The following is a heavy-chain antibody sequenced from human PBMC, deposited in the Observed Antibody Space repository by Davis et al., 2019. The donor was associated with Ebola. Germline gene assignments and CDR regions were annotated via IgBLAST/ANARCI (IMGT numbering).Heavy chain of an antibody. J-gene: IGHJ3*02. V-gene: IGHV3-21*01. D-gene: IGHD2-15*01. CDR1: GFTFSSYS. Sequence: GESLKISCAASGFTFSSYSMNWVRQAPGKGLEWVSSISSSSSYIYYADSVKGRFTISRDNAKNSLYLQMNSLRAEDTAVYYCARKVVVVAATQTHDAFDIWGQGTMVTVSS. CDR2: ISSSSSYI. CDR3: ARKVVVVAATQTHDAFDI.